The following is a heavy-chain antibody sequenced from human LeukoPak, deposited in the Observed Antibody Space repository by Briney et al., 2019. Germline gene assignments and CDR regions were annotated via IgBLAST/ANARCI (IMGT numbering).Heavy chain of an antibody. CDR2: IDANSGDT. J-gene: IGHJ5*02. CDR1: GYTFTAYY. V-gene: IGHV1-2*02. CDR3: ASGTFCAGGRCYLQRVSS. D-gene: IGHD2-15*01. Sequence: ASVKVSCKASGYTFTAYYIHWVRQAPGQGPEWMGWIDANSGDTKYAQKFQGRITISRDTSIGTAYLELSRLISDDTAVYYCASGTFCAGGRCYLQRVSSWGPGTLVTVSS.